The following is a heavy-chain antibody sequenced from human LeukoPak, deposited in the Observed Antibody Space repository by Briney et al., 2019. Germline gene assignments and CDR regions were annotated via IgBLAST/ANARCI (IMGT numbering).Heavy chain of an antibody. CDR2: IYWNDEK. CDR3: VHSGPNGKLDVYHI. D-gene: IGHD1-14*01. V-gene: IGHV2-5*01. J-gene: IGHJ3*02. CDR1: GFSLSMNGVG. Sequence: SGATLVKPTQTLTLTCTFSGFSLSMNGVGVGWIGQPPGKALEWLALIYWNDEKRYISSLKSRITITKDTSKKQVVLTKTNMSHVDTPTYYCVHSGPNGKLDVYHIWGQGTMLTVSS.